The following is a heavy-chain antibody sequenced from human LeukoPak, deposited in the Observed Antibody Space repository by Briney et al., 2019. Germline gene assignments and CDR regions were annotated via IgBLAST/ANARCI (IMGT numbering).Heavy chain of an antibody. CDR1: GFTFSSFG. Sequence: QPGGSLRLSCAASGFTFSSFGMHWVRQAPGKGLEWVAFIRNDGSTKYYADSVKGRFTISRDNSKNTLYLQMNSLRAEDTAVYYCAKDLASRDYYGSGSSDYWGQGTLVTVSS. V-gene: IGHV3-30*02. J-gene: IGHJ4*02. D-gene: IGHD3-10*01. CDR2: IRNDGSTK. CDR3: AKDLASRDYYGSGSSDY.